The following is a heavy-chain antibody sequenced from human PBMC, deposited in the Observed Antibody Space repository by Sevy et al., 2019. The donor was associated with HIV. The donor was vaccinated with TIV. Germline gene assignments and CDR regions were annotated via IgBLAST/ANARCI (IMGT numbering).Heavy chain of an antibody. V-gene: IGHV1-18*01. D-gene: IGHD6-13*01. CDR3: ARENIENSSNWYSDY. CDR2: ISAYNGNT. CDR1: GYTFTSYG. Sequence: ASVKVSCKASGYTFTSYGISWVRQAPGQGLEWMGWISAYNGNTNYAQKLQGRVTMTTDTSTSTAYMELRSLRSDDTAVYYCARENIENSSNWYSDYWGQGTLVTVSS. J-gene: IGHJ4*02.